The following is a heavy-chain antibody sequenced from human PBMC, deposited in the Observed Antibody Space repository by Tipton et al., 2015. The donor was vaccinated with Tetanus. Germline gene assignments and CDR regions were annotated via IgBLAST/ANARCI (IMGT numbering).Heavy chain of an antibody. V-gene: IGHV4-34*01. Sequence: TLSLTCAVYGASFSDYYWSWIRQAPGKGLEWIGSISYSGSTSYSPSLRSRVTMSVGTSRNQFSLNLTSVTAADTAVYYCARHLIYTYTSRYFDYWGLGTLVTVSS. CDR1: GASFSDYY. CDR2: ISYSGST. D-gene: IGHD5-18*01. J-gene: IGHJ4*02. CDR3: ARHLIYTYTSRYFDY.